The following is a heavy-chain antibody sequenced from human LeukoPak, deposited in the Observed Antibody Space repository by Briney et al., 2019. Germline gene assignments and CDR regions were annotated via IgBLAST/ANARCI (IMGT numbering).Heavy chain of an antibody. Sequence: GGSLPHLYEASGFTFSHFGVHWVRQAPGKGLEWVAVIWSDATNQYYADSVKGRFTISRDNFKRTVSLEMNSLRAEDTAVYYCAKDAQRGFEYSNALAYGGQGSLVIVSS. CDR1: GFTFSHFG. D-gene: IGHD4-11*01. CDR3: AKDAQRGFEYSNALAY. J-gene: IGHJ4*02. CDR2: IWSDATNQ. V-gene: IGHV3-33*06.